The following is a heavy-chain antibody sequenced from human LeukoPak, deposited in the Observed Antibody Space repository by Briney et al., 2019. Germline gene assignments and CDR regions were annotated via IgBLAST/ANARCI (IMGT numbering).Heavy chain of an antibody. CDR1: GYSFTGYW. CDR2: IYPADSDS. V-gene: IGHV5-51*01. CDR3: ARHTGSTGAFDI. Sequence: GESLKISCKGSGYSFTGYWIRWVRQMPGKGLEWMGMIYPADSDSRYSPSFQGQVTISADKSINTAYLQWSSLKASDTAMYYCARHTGSTGAFDIWGQGAMVTVSS. J-gene: IGHJ3*02. D-gene: IGHD1-1*01.